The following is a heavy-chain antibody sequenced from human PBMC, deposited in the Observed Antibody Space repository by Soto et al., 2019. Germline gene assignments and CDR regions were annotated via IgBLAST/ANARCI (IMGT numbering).Heavy chain of an antibody. J-gene: IGHJ6*02. V-gene: IGHV1-69*13. CDR1: GGTFSSYA. D-gene: IGHD2-15*01. CDR2: IIPIFGTA. CDR3: ASSPLCGGSCYHYYYGMDA. Sequence: SVKVSCKASGGTFSSYAISWVRQAPGQGLEWMGGIIPIFGTANYAQKFQGRVTITADESTSTAYMELSSLRSEDTAVYYCASSPLCGGSCYHYYYGMDAWGQGTTVTVS.